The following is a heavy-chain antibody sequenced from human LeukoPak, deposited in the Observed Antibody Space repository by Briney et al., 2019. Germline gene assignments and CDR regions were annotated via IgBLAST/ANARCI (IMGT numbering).Heavy chain of an antibody. J-gene: IGHJ4*02. Sequence: PGRSLRLSCAASGFTFSSYGMHWVRQAPGKGLEWVAVISYDGSNKYYADSVKGRFTISRDNSKNTLYLQMNSLRAEDTAVYYCAGGAYGGIDYWGQGTLVTVSS. CDR3: AGGAYGGIDY. CDR2: ISYDGSNK. CDR1: GFTFSSYG. V-gene: IGHV3-30*03. D-gene: IGHD4-23*01.